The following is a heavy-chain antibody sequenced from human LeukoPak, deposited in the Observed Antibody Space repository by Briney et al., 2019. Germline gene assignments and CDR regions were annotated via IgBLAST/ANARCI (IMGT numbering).Heavy chain of an antibody. J-gene: IGHJ4*02. CDR3: AKAVRGVISLLDY. D-gene: IGHD3-10*01. V-gene: IGHV3-23*01. Sequence: GGSLRLSCAASGFTVSSNYMSWVRQAPGKGLEWVSAISGSGGSTYYADSVKGRFTISRDNSKNTLYLQMNSLRAEDTAVYYCAKAVRGVISLLDYWGQGTLVTVSS. CDR2: ISGSGGST. CDR1: GFTVSSNY.